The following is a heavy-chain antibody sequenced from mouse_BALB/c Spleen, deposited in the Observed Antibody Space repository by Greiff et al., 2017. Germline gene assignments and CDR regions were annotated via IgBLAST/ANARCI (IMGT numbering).Heavy chain of an antibody. Sequence: EVKLVESGGGLVKPGGSLKLSCAASGFTFSSYAMSWVRQSPEKRLEWVAEISSGGSYTYYPDTVTGRFTISRDNAKNTLYLEMSSLRSEDTAMYYCARGGSSYAMDYWGQGTSVTVSS. D-gene: IGHD1-1*01. CDR3: ARGGSSYAMDY. V-gene: IGHV5-9-4*01. J-gene: IGHJ4*01. CDR2: ISSGGSYT. CDR1: GFTFSSYA.